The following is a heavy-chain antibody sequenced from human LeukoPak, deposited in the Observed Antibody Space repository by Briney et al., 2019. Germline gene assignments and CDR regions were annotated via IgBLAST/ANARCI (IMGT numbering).Heavy chain of an antibody. CDR3: ATDRKVGTWDPRFDY. Sequence: PGGSLRLSCAASGFSFSSYWMMWVRQAPGKGREWVANIRQDGSEKNYVDSVKGRFTISRDNAKLSLYLQMNSLRVEDTAVYYCATDRKVGTWDPRFDYWGQGTLVTVSS. V-gene: IGHV3-7*01. CDR2: IRQDGSEK. CDR1: GFSFSSYW. J-gene: IGHJ4*02. D-gene: IGHD4-23*01.